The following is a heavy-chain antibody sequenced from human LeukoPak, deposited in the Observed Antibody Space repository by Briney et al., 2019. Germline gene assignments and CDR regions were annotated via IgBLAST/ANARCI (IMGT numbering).Heavy chain of an antibody. Sequence: GASVKVSCKASGYTFTGYYMHWVRQAPGQGLEWMGWINPNSGGTNYAQKFQSWVTMTRDTSISTAYMELSRLRSDDTAVYYCARDNESTRTQWLGRGYYYYYGMDVWGQGTTVTVSS. CDR3: ARDNESTRTQWLGRGYYYYYGMDV. J-gene: IGHJ6*02. CDR1: GYTFTGYY. V-gene: IGHV1-2*04. CDR2: INPNSGGT. D-gene: IGHD6-19*01.